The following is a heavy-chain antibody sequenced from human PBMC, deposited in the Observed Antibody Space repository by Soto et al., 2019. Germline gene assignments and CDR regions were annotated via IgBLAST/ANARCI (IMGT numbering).Heavy chain of an antibody. CDR1: GFIFDDYA. V-gene: IGHV3-9*01. D-gene: IGHD1-1*01. Sequence: EVHLVESGGGLVQPGMSLRLSCAASGFIFDDYAMHWVRQGQGKGLEWVAGINWKGEIVGYGDSGKGRFSISRDNAKNSLYLQMDSLRVEDTALYFCVKEDPCRGSTCFPLYRSFYRGVWCKGTTVTVSS. J-gene: IGHJ6*03. CDR3: VKEDPCRGSTCFPLYRSFYRGV. CDR2: INWKGEIV.